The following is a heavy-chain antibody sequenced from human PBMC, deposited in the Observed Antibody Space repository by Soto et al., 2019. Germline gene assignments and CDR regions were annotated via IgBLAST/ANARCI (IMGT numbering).Heavy chain of an antibody. CDR1: GGTFSSCA. CDR3: ASKPVDTAMDPYFDY. Sequence: ASVKVSCKASGGTFSSCAISWVRQAPGQGLEWMGGIIPIFGTANYAQKFQGRVTITADESTSTAYMELSSLRSEDTAVYYCASKPVDTAMDPYFDYWGQGTLVTVSS. V-gene: IGHV1-69*13. J-gene: IGHJ4*02. D-gene: IGHD5-18*01. CDR2: IIPIFGTA.